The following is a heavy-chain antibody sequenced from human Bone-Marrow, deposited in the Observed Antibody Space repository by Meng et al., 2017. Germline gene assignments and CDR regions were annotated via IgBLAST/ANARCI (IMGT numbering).Heavy chain of an antibody. J-gene: IGHJ4*02. V-gene: IGHV4-34*01. CDR2: INHSGST. CDR3: AFTPQAGYFDY. D-gene: IGHD3-16*01. Sequence: SETLSLTCAVYGGSFSGYYWSWIRQPPGKGLEWIGEINHSGSTNYNPSLKSRVTISVDTSKNQFSLKLSSVTAADTAVYYCAFTPQAGYFDYWGQGTLVNVAS. CDR1: GGSFSGYY.